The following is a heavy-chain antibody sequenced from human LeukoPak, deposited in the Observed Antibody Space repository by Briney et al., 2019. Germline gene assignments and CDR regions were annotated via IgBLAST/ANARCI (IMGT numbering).Heavy chain of an antibody. CDR2: IYYSGST. CDR1: GGSISSHY. Sequence: PSETLSLTCTVSGGSISSHYWSWIRQPPGKGLEWIGYIYYSGSTNYNPSLKSRVTISVDTSKNQFSLKLSSVTAADTAVYYCARRYSSSPGGNWFDPWGQGTLVTVSS. D-gene: IGHD6-6*01. J-gene: IGHJ5*02. V-gene: IGHV4-59*11. CDR3: ARRYSSSPGGNWFDP.